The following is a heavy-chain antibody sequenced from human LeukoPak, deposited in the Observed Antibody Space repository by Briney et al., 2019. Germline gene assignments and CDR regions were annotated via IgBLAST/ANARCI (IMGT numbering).Heavy chain of an antibody. Sequence: SETLSLTCTVSGGSISSYYWSWIRQPAGKGLEWIGRIYTSGSTNYNPPLHSRGTISVDKSKNQYSLKLSSVPATDTAVYYCAGWYYYDSSGYHGGAFDIWGEGTMVTVSS. CDR1: GGSISSYY. CDR3: AGWYYYDSSGYHGGAFDI. V-gene: IGHV4-4*07. J-gene: IGHJ3*02. CDR2: IYTSGST. D-gene: IGHD3-22*01.